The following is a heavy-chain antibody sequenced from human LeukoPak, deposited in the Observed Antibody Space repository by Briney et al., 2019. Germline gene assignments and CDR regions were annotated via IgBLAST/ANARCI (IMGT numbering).Heavy chain of an antibody. CDR2: FYHGGST. CDR1: GYSISTGYY. D-gene: IGHD6-13*01. CDR3: ARHVRKRGIAAAGTPGWFDP. Sequence: PSETLSLTCTVSGYSISTGYYWDWIRQPPGKGLEWIGTFYHGGSTYYNPSLKSRVTISVDTSKNQFSLNLTSVTAADTAVYYCARHVRKRGIAAAGTPGWFDPWGQGTLVTVSS. J-gene: IGHJ5*02. V-gene: IGHV4-38-2*02.